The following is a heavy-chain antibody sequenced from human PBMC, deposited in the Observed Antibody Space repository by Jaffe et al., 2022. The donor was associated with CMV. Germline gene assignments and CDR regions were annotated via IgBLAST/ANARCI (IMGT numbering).Heavy chain of an antibody. J-gene: IGHJ3*02. CDR3: ARVPDPYYYDSSGYYRLGRGAFDI. Sequence: QVQLQESGPGLVKPSQTLSLTCTVSGGSISSGGYYWSWIRQHPGKGLEWIGYIYYSGSTYYNPSLKSRVTISVDTSKNQFSLKLSSVTAADTAVYYCARVPDPYYYDSSGYYRLGRGAFDIWGQGTMVTVSS. V-gene: IGHV4-31*03. CDR1: GGSISSGGYY. CDR2: IYYSGST. D-gene: IGHD3-22*01.